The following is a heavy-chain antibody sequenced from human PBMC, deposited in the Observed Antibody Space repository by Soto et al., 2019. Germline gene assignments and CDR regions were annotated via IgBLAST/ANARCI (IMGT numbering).Heavy chain of an antibody. J-gene: IGHJ6*02. CDR1: GFTFSDYY. D-gene: IGHD3-22*01. CDR2: ISSSGSTI. CDR3: ASTNYYDSSGYYSRKYYYYYGMDV. V-gene: IGHV3-11*01. Sequence: GGSLRLSCAASGFTFSDYYMSWIRQAPGKGLEWVSYISSSGSTIYYADSVKGRFTISRDNAKNSLYLQMNSLRAEDTAVYYCASTNYYDSSGYYSRKYYYYYGMDVWGQGTTVTVSS.